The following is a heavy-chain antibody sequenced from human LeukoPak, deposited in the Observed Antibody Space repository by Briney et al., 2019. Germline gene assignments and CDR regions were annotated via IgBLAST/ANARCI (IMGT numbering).Heavy chain of an antibody. CDR2: IRGSGGST. CDR1: GFTFSSYA. J-gene: IGHJ3*01. D-gene: IGHD3-22*01. Sequence: PGGSLRLSCAASGFTFSSYAMSWVRQAPGKGLEWVSAIRGSGGSTYYADAVKGRFTISRDNSKNTLSLQMNSLRAEDTAVYYCARDSNPGDSSGYYDAFDVWGQGTMVTVSS. CDR3: ARDSNPGDSSGYYDAFDV. V-gene: IGHV3-23*01.